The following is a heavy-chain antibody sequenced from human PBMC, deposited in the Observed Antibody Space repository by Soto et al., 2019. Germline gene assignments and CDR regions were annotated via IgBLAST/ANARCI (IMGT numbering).Heavy chain of an antibody. Sequence: GGSLRLSCTASGFTFSDYVMSWFRQAPGKGLEWISFIRTKALGGTIEYAASVKGRFVISRDDSKSITYLQMNSLRSEDTGMYYCSRNWGNLDFWGKGTSVTVSS. CDR3: SRNWGNLDF. CDR2: IRTKALGGTI. V-gene: IGHV3-49*03. J-gene: IGHJ6*04. CDR1: GFTFSDYV. D-gene: IGHD3-16*01.